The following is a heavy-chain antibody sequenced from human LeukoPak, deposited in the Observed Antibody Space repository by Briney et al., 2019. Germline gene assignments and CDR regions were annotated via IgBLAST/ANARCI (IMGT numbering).Heavy chain of an antibody. Sequence: SETLSLTCTVSGGSISSYYWSWIRQPAGKGLEWIGRIYARGSTNYNPSLQSRVTISVDTSKNQFSLKLSSVTAADTAVYYCARHPTGVATISPWGQGTLVTVSS. CDR2: IYARGST. CDR1: GGSISSYY. V-gene: IGHV4-4*07. J-gene: IGHJ5*02. D-gene: IGHD5-12*01. CDR3: ARHPTGVATISP.